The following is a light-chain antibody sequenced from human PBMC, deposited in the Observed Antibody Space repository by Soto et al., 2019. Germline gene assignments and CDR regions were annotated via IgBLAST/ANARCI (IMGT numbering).Light chain of an antibody. J-gene: IGKJ2*01. CDR3: QQYGRSPLMYT. Sequence: EIMLTQSPGTLSLSPGERATLSCRASQSITSNFLAWYQQKPGQAPRLLIYGASTRAAGVPDRFSGSGSGTDFTLTITRLEPEDFAVYYCQQYGRSPLMYTFGQGTKLEIK. CDR1: QSITSNF. V-gene: IGKV3-20*01. CDR2: GAS.